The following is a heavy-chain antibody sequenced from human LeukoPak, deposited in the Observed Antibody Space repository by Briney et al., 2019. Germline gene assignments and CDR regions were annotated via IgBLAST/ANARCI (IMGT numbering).Heavy chain of an antibody. CDR1: GGSFSGYY. CDR3: ASGPTVTWMGWFDP. J-gene: IGHJ5*02. Sequence: SETLSLTCAVYGGSFSGYYWSWIRQPPGKGLEWIGEINHSGSTNYNPSLKSRVTISVDTSKNQFSLKLSSVTAADTVVYYCASGPTVTWMGWFDPWGQGTLVTVSS. V-gene: IGHV4-34*01. CDR2: INHSGST. D-gene: IGHD4-11*01.